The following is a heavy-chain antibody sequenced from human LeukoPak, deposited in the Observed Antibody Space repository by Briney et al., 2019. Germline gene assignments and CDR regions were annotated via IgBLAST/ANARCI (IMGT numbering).Heavy chain of an antibody. CDR2: ISSSSSTI. V-gene: IGHV3-48*01. Sequence: GGSLRLSCAASGFTFSSYSMNWVHQAPGKGLEWVSYISSSSSTIYYADSVKGRFTISRDNAKNSLYLQMNSLRAEDTAVYYCARESAAAGRYYFDYWGQGTLVTVSS. D-gene: IGHD6-13*01. CDR1: GFTFSSYS. J-gene: IGHJ4*02. CDR3: ARESAAAGRYYFDY.